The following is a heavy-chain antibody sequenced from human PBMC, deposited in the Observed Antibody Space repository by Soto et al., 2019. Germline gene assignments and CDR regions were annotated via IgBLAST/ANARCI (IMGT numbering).Heavy chain of an antibody. V-gene: IGHV4-59*01. CDR3: AREFNGMDV. J-gene: IGHJ6*02. CDR1: GGSISSYY. Sequence: ETLSLTCTVSGGSISSYYWSWIRQPPGKGLEWSGYIYYSGSTNYNPSLKSRVTISVDTSKNQFSLKLSSVTAADTAVDYCAREFNGMDVWGQGTTVTVSS. CDR2: IYYSGST.